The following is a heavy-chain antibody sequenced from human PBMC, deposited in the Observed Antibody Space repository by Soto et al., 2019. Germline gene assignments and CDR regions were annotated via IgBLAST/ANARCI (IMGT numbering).Heavy chain of an antibody. CDR2: IIPIFGTA. Sequence: SVKVSCKASGGTFSSYAISWVRQAPGQGLEWMGGIIPIFGTANYAQKFQDRVTITADESTSTAYMELSSLRSEDTAVYYCARAVGYVDIVATGGGHYYGMDVWGQGTTVTVSS. V-gene: IGHV1-69*13. CDR1: GGTFSSYA. D-gene: IGHD5-12*01. J-gene: IGHJ6*02. CDR3: ARAVGYVDIVATGGGHYYGMDV.